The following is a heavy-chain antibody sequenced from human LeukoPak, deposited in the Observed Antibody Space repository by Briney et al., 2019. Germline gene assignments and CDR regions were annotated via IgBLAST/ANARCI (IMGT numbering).Heavy chain of an antibody. J-gene: IGHJ3*02. CDR2: IYYSGST. CDR3: ARSRTMIEKAFDI. CDR1: GGSISSGGYY. D-gene: IGHD3-22*01. Sequence: ASETLPLTCTVSGGSISSGGYYWSWIRQHPGKGLEWIGYIYYSGSTYYNPSLKSRVTISVDTSKNQFSLKLSSVTAADTAVYYCARSRTMIEKAFDIWGQGTMVTVSS. V-gene: IGHV4-31*03.